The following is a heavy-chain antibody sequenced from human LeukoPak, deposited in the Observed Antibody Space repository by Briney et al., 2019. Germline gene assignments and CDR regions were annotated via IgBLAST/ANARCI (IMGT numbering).Heavy chain of an antibody. CDR2: IIPIFGTA. CDR3: ARDRPNDILTGPRPRRNWFDP. Sequence: SVKVSCKASGGTFSSYAISWVRQAPGQGLEWMGGIIPIFGTANYAQKFQGRVTITADESTSTAYMELSSLRSEDTAVYYCARDRPNDILTGPRPRRNWFDPWGQGTLVTVPS. V-gene: IGHV1-69*13. D-gene: IGHD3-9*01. J-gene: IGHJ5*02. CDR1: GGTFSSYA.